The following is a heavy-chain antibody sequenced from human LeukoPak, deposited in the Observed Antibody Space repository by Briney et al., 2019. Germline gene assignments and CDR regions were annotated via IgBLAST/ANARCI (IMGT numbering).Heavy chain of an antibody. V-gene: IGHV4-59*02. CDR3: ARGGGRNWFDP. CDR1: SGSVNSYY. J-gene: IGHJ5*02. CDR2: IYYSGST. Sequence: SETLSLTCTVSSGSVNSYYWSWIRQPPGKGLEWIGYIYYSGSTNYNPSLKSRVTISVDTSKNQFSLKLSSVTAADTAVYYCARGGGRNWFDPWGQGTLVTVSS. D-gene: IGHD2-15*01.